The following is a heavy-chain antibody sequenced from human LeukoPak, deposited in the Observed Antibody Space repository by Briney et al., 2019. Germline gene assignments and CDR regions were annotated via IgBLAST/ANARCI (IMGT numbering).Heavy chain of an antibody. D-gene: IGHD3-10*01. CDR3: ARGDVLLWFGDETYYGMDV. J-gene: IGHJ6*02. Sequence: PSETLSLTCAVYGGSFSGYYWSWIRQPPGKGLEWIGDVSQSGSTYYNPSLKSRVTISVDTSKNQFSLKLSSVAAADTAVYYCARGDVLLWFGDETYYGMDVWGQGTTVTVSS. CDR1: GGSFSGYY. CDR2: VSQSGST. V-gene: IGHV4-34*01.